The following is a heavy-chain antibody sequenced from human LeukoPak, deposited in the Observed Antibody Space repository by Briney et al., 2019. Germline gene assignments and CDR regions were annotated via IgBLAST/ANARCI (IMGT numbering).Heavy chain of an antibody. V-gene: IGHV3-7*01. J-gene: IGHJ4*02. CDR3: ARDWGYCSSTSCYTVDY. CDR2: IKQDGSEK. CDR1: GFTFSSYW. D-gene: IGHD2-2*02. Sequence: GGSLRLSCAASGFTFSSYWMSWVRQAPGKGLEWVANIKQDGSEKYYVDSVKGRFIISRDNAKNSLYLRMNSLRAEDTAVYYCARDWGYCSSTSCYTVDYWGQGTLVTVSS.